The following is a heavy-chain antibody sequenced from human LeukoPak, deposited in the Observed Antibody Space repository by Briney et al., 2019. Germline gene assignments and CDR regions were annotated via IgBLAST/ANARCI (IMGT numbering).Heavy chain of an antibody. J-gene: IGHJ5*02. CDR3: ARDVPLIAVAGIGWTFDP. Sequence: SQTLSLTCTVPGGSLSSGSYYWSWIRQPAGKGLEWLGRIDISGSTNYNPSLKSRVTISVDTSKNQFSLKLSSVTAADTAVYYCARDVPLIAVAGIGWTFDPWGQGTLVTVSS. CDR2: IDISGST. D-gene: IGHD6-19*01. CDR1: GGSLSSGSYY. V-gene: IGHV4-61*02.